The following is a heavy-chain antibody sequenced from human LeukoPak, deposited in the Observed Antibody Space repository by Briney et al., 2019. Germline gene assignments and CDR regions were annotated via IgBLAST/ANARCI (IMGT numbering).Heavy chain of an antibody. CDR3: ARATVGRTIFGVSSYYYMDV. CDR1: GGSISSGDYY. J-gene: IGHJ6*03. D-gene: IGHD3-3*01. V-gene: IGHV4-30-4*08. CDR2: IYYSGST. Sequence: ASETLSLTCTVSGGSISSGDYYWSWIRQPPGKGLEWIGYIYYSGSTYYNPSLKSRVTISVDTSKNQFSLKLSSVTAADTAVYYCARATVGRTIFGVSSYYYMDVWGKGTTVTVSS.